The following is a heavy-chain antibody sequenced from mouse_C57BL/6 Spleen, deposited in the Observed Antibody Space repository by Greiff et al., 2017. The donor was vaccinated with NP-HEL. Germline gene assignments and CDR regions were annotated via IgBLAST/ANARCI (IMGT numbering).Heavy chain of an antibody. CDR1: GYAFSSAW. Sequence: QVQLQQSGPELVKPGASVKISCKASGYAFSSAWMNWVKQRPGKGLEWNGRIYPGDGDTNYNGKFKGKATLTADKSSSTAYMQLSSLTSEDSAVYFCAREGGNYSLDYWGQGSTLTDSS. CDR3: AREGGNYSLDY. J-gene: IGHJ2*01. V-gene: IGHV1-82*01. D-gene: IGHD2-1*01. CDR2: IYPGDGDT.